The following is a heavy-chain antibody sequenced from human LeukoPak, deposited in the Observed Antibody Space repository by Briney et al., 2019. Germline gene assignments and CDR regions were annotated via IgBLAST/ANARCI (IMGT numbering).Heavy chain of an antibody. CDR3: ARGYSTKEDPGGRFDY. CDR2: INPSGGTT. Sequence: ASVKVSCKASGYTFTSYHMHWVRQAPGQGLEWMGLINPSGGTTRYAQKFQGRVTMTRDMSTSTVYMELSSLRSEDTAVYYCARGYSTKEDPGGRFDYWGQGTLVTVSS. D-gene: IGHD2-15*01. V-gene: IGHV1-46*01. CDR1: GYTFTSYH. J-gene: IGHJ4*02.